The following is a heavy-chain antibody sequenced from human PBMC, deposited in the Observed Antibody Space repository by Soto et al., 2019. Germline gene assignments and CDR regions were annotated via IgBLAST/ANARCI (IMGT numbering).Heavy chain of an antibody. V-gene: IGHV3-23*01. CDR1: GFTFSSYA. CDR2: ISASGGSA. D-gene: IGHD6-13*01. J-gene: IGHJ4*02. Sequence: GGSLRLSCAASGFTFSSYAMSWVRQAPGKGLEWVSAISASGGSAYYADSVEGRFTISRDNSKNTLYLQMNSLRAEDTAVYYCAKGRFSSSWYRDLDYWGQGTLVTVSS. CDR3: AKGRFSSSWYRDLDY.